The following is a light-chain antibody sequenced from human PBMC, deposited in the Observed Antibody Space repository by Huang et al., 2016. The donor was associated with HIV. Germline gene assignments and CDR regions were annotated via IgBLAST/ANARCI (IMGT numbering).Light chain of an antibody. CDR1: QSVSSSY. J-gene: IGKJ4*01. Sequence: EIVLTQSPGTLSLSPGERATLSYRASQSVSSSYLAWYQQKPGQAPRLLIYGASSRATSISDRFSGSGSGTDFTLTISRLEPEDFAVYYCQQYGSSPPLTFGGGTKVEIK. CDR2: GAS. V-gene: IGKV3-20*01. CDR3: QQYGSSPPLT.